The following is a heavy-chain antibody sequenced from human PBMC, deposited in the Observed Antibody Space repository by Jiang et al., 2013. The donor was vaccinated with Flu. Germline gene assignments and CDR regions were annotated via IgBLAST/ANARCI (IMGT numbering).Heavy chain of an antibody. D-gene: IGHD1-26*01. CDR3: ARRLSGNYDF. Sequence: LEWMGFIYPGDSDTRYSPSFQGQVTISADKSITTAYLQWSSLKASDTAMYYCARRLSGNYDFWGQGTLVTVSS. CDR2: IYPGDSDT. V-gene: IGHV5-51*01. J-gene: IGHJ4*02.